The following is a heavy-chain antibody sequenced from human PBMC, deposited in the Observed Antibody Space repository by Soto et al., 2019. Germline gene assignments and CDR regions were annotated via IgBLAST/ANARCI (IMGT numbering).Heavy chain of an antibody. Sequence: VQLVESGGGVVQPGRSLRLSCAASGFPFSNYAMHWVRQAPGKGLECVAVISYDGNNNHYADSVKGRFTISRDNSKNPLYLQMNSLRAEDSAVYYCASEVRDGYDFWSGYSNVDYWGQGTLVTVSS. D-gene: IGHD3-3*01. J-gene: IGHJ4*02. CDR1: GFPFSNYA. CDR3: ASEVRDGYDFWSGYSNVDY. CDR2: ISYDGNNN. V-gene: IGHV3-30-3*01.